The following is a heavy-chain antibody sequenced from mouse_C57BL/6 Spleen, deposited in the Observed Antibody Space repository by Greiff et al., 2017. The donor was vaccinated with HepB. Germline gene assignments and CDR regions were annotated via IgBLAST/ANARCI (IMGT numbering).Heavy chain of an antibody. CDR3: ARRNFNWDYFDY. D-gene: IGHD4-1*01. CDR2: IYPGDGDT. V-gene: IGHV1-82*01. Sequence: QVQLQQSGPELVKPGASVKISCKASGYAFSSSWMNWVKQRPGKGLEWIGRIYPGDGDTNYNGKFKGKATLTADKSSSTAYMQLSSLTSEDSAVYFCARRNFNWDYFDYWGQGTTLTVSS. J-gene: IGHJ2*01. CDR1: GYAFSSSW.